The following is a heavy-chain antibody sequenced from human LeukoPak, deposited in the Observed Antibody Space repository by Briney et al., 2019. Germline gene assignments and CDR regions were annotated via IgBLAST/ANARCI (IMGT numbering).Heavy chain of an antibody. CDR2: MYYSGGT. CDR3: AGTGLVFDY. V-gene: IGHV4-59*01. CDR1: GASISGYY. J-gene: IGHJ4*02. D-gene: IGHD1-14*01. Sequence: SETLSLTCRVSGASISGYYWGCVRQPPGRGLERIGHMYYSGGTTYNPSLKSRVSISLDTSKKHFSLKLRSVTAADTAVYYCAGTGLVFDYWGQGTLVTVSS.